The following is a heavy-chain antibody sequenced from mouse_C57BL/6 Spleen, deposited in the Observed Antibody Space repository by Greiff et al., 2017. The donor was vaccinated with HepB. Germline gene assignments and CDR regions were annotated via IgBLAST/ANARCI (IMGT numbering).Heavy chain of an antibody. J-gene: IGHJ2*01. Sequence: EVQLQESEGGLVQPGSSMKLSCTASGFTFSDYYMAWVRQVPEKGLEWVANINYDGSSTYYLDSLKSRFIISRDNAKNILYLQMSSLKSEDTATYYCAREIRITGTSGYFDYWGQGTTLTVSS. D-gene: IGHD4-1*01. V-gene: IGHV5-16*01. CDR1: GFTFSDYY. CDR3: AREIRITGTSGYFDY. CDR2: INYDGSST.